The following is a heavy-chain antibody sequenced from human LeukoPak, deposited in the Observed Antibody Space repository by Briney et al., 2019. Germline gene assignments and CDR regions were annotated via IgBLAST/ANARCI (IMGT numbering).Heavy chain of an antibody. CDR2: IYPGDSDT. V-gene: IGHV5-51*01. D-gene: IGHD3-22*01. CDR1: GYSFTNYW. CDR3: ARTRYYYDSSGYYLDY. Sequence: GESLKISCKGSGYSFTNYWIGWVRQMPGKGLEWMGIIYPGDSDTRYSPSFQGQVTISADKSISTAYLQWSSLKASDTAMYYCARTRYYYDSSGYYLDYWGQGTLVTASS. J-gene: IGHJ4*02.